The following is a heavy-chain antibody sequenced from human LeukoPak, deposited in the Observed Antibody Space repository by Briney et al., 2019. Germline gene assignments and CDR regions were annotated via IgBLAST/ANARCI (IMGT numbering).Heavy chain of an antibody. Sequence: SETLSLTCTVSGGSISSSSYYWGWIRQPPGKGLEWIGSIYYSGSTYYNPSLKSRVTISVDTSKNQFSLKLSSVTAADTAVYYCARQKYDFWSGYYIAANANWFDPWGQGTLVTVSS. V-gene: IGHV4-39*01. CDR3: ARQKYDFWSGYYIAANANWFDP. CDR1: GGSISSSSYY. J-gene: IGHJ5*02. CDR2: IYYSGST. D-gene: IGHD3-3*01.